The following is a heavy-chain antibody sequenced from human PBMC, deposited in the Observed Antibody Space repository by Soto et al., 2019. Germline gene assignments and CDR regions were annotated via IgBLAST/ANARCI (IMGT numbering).Heavy chain of an antibody. CDR1: GFTVSSNY. V-gene: IGHV3-53*04. J-gene: IGHJ3*02. D-gene: IGHD3-22*01. CDR3: ASNLGLLADAFDI. Sequence: ESLRLSCAASGFTVSSNYMSWVRQAPGKGLEWVSVIYSGGSTYYADSEKGRFTISRHNSKNTMYLQMNSLRAEDTAVYYCASNLGLLADAFDIWGQGTMVTV. CDR2: IYSGGST.